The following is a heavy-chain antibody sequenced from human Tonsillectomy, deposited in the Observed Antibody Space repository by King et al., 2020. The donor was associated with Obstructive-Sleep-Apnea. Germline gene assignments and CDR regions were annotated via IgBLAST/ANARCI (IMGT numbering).Heavy chain of an antibody. V-gene: IGHV4-34*01. Sequence: QVQLQQWGAGLLKPSETLSLTCAVYGGSFSGYNWSWIRQPPGKGLEWIGEINPSGTTNYNPSLRSRATMSVHTSRNQFSLRMTSVTAADTAVYYCAREGEYSTSSGGWFDPWGQGTLVTVS. CDR1: GGSFSGYN. CDR2: INPSGTT. CDR3: AREGEYSTSSGGWFDP. D-gene: IGHD6-6*01. J-gene: IGHJ5*02.